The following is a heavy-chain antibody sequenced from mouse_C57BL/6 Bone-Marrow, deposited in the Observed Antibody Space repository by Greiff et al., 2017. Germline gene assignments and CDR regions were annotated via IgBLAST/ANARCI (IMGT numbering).Heavy chain of an antibody. Sequence: VQLQQSGPELVKPGASVKISCKASGYSFTGYYMNWVKQSPEKSFEWIGEINPSTGGTTYNQKFKAKATLTVDKSSSTAYMQLKSLTSEDSAVYYCARGRTVVAYYYAMDYWGQGTSVTVSS. D-gene: IGHD1-1*01. J-gene: IGHJ4*01. V-gene: IGHV1-42*01. CDR2: INPSTGGT. CDR1: GYSFTGYY. CDR3: ARGRTVVAYYYAMDY.